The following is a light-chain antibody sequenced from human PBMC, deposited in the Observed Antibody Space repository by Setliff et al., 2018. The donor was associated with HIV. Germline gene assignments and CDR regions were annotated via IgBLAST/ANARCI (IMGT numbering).Light chain of an antibody. J-gene: IGLJ1*01. Sequence: HELTQPPSVSVAPGKTARITCGGNNIGSKSVHWYQQKPGQAPVLVVYDDSHRPSGIPERFSGSKSGNTATLTISRVEAGDEADYYCQVWDSSSDHHVFGTGTKVTVL. CDR1: NIGSKS. V-gene: IGLV3-21*03. CDR2: DDS. CDR3: QVWDSSSDHHV.